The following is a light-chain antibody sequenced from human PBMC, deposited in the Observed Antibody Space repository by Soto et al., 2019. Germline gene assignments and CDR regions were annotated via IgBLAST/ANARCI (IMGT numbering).Light chain of an antibody. CDR2: KAS. J-gene: IGKJ1*01. CDR1: QTISSW. Sequence: DIQMTQSPSTLSGSVGDRVTITCRASQTISSWLAWYQQKPGKAPKLLIYKASTLKSGVPSRFSGCGSGTEFTLTISCLQPDDFATYYCQHYNSYSEAFGQGTKVDIK. V-gene: IGKV1-5*03. CDR3: QHYNSYSEA.